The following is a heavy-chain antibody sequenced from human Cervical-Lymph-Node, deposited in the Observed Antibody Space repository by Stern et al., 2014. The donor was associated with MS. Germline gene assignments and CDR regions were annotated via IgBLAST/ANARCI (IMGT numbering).Heavy chain of an antibody. CDR3: ARGSNWNNGDYFDY. CDR1: GGSVSSGSYY. CDR2: IYYSGST. J-gene: IGHJ4*02. D-gene: IGHD1/OR15-1a*01. V-gene: IGHV4-61*01. Sequence: QVQLQESGPGLVKPSETLSLTCTVSGGSVSSGSYYWSWIRQPPGKGLEWIGYIYYSGSTNYNPSLKSRVTISVHTSQNQFSRKLSSVTTGGTAGYYCARGSNWNNGDYFDYWGQGTLVTVSS.